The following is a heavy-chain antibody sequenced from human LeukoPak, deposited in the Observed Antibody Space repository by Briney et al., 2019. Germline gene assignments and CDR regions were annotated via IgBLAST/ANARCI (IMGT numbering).Heavy chain of an antibody. CDR3: AKDSSGYYGGYFDY. CDR1: GFXFSRFG. V-gene: IGHV3-30*18. CDR2: ISHDGSNK. Sequence: GGSPRLSCAASGFXFSRFGIHWVRQAPGKGLEWVAVISHDGSNKYYADSVKGRFTISRDNSKNTLYVQMNSLTTEDTAVYYCAKDSSGYYGGYFDYWGQGTLVTVSS. J-gene: IGHJ4*02. D-gene: IGHD3-22*01.